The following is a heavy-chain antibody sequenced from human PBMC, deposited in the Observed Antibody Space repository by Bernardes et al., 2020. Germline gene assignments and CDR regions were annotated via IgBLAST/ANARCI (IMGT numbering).Heavy chain of an antibody. J-gene: IGHJ5*02. CDR2: IRDSGST. V-gene: IGHV4-4*02. CDR1: GGSIASDSW. CDR3: AKHSAYSFPS. D-gene: IGHD2-21*01. Sequence: SETLSLTCAVSGGSIASDSWWSWVRQSPGKGLEWIGEIRDSGSTGYTPSLKSRVTILVDKAKNQISLRLNSVTAADTAVYYCAKHSAYSFPSWGQGTLVTVSS.